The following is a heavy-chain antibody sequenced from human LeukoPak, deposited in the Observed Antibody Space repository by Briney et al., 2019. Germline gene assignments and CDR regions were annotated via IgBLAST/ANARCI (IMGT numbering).Heavy chain of an antibody. CDR1: GGTFSSYA. Sequence: ASVKVSCNASGGTFSSYAISWVRQAPGQGLEWMGGIIPIFGTANYAQKFQGRVTITADESTSTAYMELSSLRSEDTAVYYCARVVVAATNTYDAFDIWGQGTMVTVSS. CDR2: IIPIFGTA. D-gene: IGHD2-15*01. J-gene: IGHJ3*02. V-gene: IGHV1-69*13. CDR3: ARVVVAATNTYDAFDI.